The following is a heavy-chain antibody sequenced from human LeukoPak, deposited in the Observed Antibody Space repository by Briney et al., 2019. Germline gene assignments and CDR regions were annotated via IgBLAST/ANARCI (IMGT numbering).Heavy chain of an antibody. J-gene: IGHJ4*02. V-gene: IGHV3-9*01. CDR3: AKDMGSTALGPDY. D-gene: IGHD1-26*01. Sequence: SSGGYYWSWIRQPPGKGLEWVSGISWNSGSIGYADSVKGRFTISRDNAKNSLYLQMNSLRAEDTALYYCAKDMGSTALGPDYWGQGTLVTVSS. CDR2: ISWNSGSI. CDR1: SSGGYY.